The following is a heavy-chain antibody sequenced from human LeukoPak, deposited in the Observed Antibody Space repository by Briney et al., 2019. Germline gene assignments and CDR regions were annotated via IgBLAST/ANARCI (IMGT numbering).Heavy chain of an antibody. CDR2: IIPIFGTA. D-gene: IGHD3-3*01. CDR1: GGTFSSYA. CDR3: ARTSPPYDFWSGYYN. Sequence: SVKVSCKASGGTFSSYAISWVRQAPGQGLEWMGGIIPIFGTANYAQKFQGRVTITADESTSTAYMELSSLRSEDTAVYYCARTSPPYDFWSGYYNWGQGTLVTVSS. J-gene: IGHJ4*02. V-gene: IGHV1-69*13.